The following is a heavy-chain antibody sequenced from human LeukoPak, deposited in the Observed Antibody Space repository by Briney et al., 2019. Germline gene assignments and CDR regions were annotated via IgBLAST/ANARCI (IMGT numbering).Heavy chain of an antibody. Sequence: GGSLRLSCAASGFTFSSDAMSWVRQAPGMVLDWVTAIRGSGGSTYYADSVKGRFTISRDNSKNTLYLQMNSLRAEDTAVYYCAKDQAAAGTSFFDYWGQGTLVTVSS. CDR1: GFTFSSDA. D-gene: IGHD6-13*01. J-gene: IGHJ4*02. CDR2: IRGSGGST. V-gene: IGHV3-23*01. CDR3: AKDQAAAGTSFFDY.